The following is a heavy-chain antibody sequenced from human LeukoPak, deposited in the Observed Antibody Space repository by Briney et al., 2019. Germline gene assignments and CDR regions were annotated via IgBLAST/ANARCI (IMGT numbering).Heavy chain of an antibody. D-gene: IGHD1-1*01. J-gene: IGHJ4*02. CDR2: IKQDGSEK. CDR1: GFTFSSYW. Sequence: GGSLRLSCAASGFTFSSYWMSWVRQAPGKGLEWVANIKQDGSEKYYVDSVKGRFTISRDYSKNTLYLQMNSLRAEDTAVYYCTSWGDRFQRQFDYGGQGTLVTVSS. CDR3: TSWGDRFQRQFDY. V-gene: IGHV3-7*01.